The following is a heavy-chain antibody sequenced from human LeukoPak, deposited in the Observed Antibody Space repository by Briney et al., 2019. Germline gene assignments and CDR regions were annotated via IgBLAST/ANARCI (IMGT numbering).Heavy chain of an antibody. J-gene: IGHJ4*02. CDR2: INPNSGGT. D-gene: IGHD3-10*01. CDR3: ARGGVDGSGSYYNFDY. V-gene: IGHV1-2*02. Sequence: GASVKVSRKASGYTFTGYYMHWVRQAPGQGLEWMGWINPNSGGTNYAQKFQGRVTMTRDTSISTAYMELSRLRSDDTAVYYCARGGVDGSGSYYNFDYWGQGTLVTVSS. CDR1: GYTFTGYY.